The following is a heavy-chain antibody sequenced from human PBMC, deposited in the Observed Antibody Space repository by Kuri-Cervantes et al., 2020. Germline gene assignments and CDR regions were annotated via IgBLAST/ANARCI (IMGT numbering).Heavy chain of an antibody. D-gene: IGHD4-17*01. CDR2: ISSNSDYI. J-gene: IGHJ4*02. Sequence: RGSLRLSCAASGFTLSTYTMNWVRLAPGKGLEWVSSISSNSDYIYYADSVKGRFTTSRDNAKNSLYLQMNSLRAEDTAVYYCARYVYGVTTQFDYWGQGTLVTVSS. V-gene: IGHV3-21*06. CDR1: GFTLSTYT. CDR3: ARYVYGVTTQFDY.